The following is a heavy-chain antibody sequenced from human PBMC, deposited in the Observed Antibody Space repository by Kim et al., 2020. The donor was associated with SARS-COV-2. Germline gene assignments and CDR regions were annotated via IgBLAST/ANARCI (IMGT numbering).Heavy chain of an antibody. V-gene: IGHV3-7*01. J-gene: IGHJ6*02. CDR1: GFTFSSYW. CDR2: IKQDGSEK. D-gene: IGHD2-15*01. Sequence: GGSLRLSCAASGFTFSSYWMSWVRQAPGKGLEWVANIKQDGSEKYYVDSVKGRFTISRDNAKNSLYLQMNSLRAEDTAVYYCARDQEYCSGGSCPRDYYYGLAVWGQGTTVTVSS. CDR3: ARDQEYCSGGSCPRDYYYGLAV.